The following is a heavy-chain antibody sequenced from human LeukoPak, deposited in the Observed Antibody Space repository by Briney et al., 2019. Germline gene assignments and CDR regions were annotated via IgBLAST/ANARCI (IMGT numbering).Heavy chain of an antibody. Sequence: SETLSLTCAVYGGSFSGYYWSWIRQPPGKGLEWIGEINHSGSTNYNPSLKSRVTISVDTSKNQFSLKLSSVTAADTAVYYCARGRVYYYGSGSYYIKAWFDPWGQGTLATVSS. CDR1: GGSFSGYY. D-gene: IGHD3-10*01. V-gene: IGHV4-34*01. J-gene: IGHJ5*02. CDR2: INHSGST. CDR3: ARGRVYYYGSGSYYIKAWFDP.